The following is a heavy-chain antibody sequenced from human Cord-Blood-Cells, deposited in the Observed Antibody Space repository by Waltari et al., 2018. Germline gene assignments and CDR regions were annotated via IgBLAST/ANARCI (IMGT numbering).Heavy chain of an antibody. J-gene: IGHJ6*02. Sequence: QVQLQESGPGLVKPSQTLSLTCTVSGGSISSGDYYWSWIRQPPGKGLEWLGYIYYSGRTYYNPSLKSGVTIAVDRSKNQFSLKLSSVTATDTAVYYGARDKPYSSSSGYGMDVWGQGTTVTVSS. CDR1: GGSISSGDYY. CDR3: ARDKPYSSSSGYGMDV. D-gene: IGHD6-6*01. V-gene: IGHV4-30-4*08. CDR2: IYYSGRT.